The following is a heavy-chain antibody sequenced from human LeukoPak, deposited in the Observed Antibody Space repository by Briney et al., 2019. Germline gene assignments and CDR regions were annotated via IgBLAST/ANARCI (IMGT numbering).Heavy chain of an antibody. Sequence: GASLKISCKGSGCRFTSYWIGWGRRLPGKGLEGMGIIYPGDSDTRYSPSFQGQVTISDDKSISTAYLQWSSLKASDTAMYYCARQSCSGGSCYLNWFDPWGQGTLVTVSS. CDR1: GCRFTSYW. V-gene: IGHV5-51*01. CDR3: ARQSCSGGSCYLNWFDP. D-gene: IGHD2-15*01. CDR2: IYPGDSDT. J-gene: IGHJ5*02.